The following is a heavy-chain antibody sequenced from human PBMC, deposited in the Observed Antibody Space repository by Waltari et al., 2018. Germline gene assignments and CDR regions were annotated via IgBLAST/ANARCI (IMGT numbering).Heavy chain of an antibody. CDR1: GGSISSHY. CDR2: IYYSGST. Sequence: PGLVKPSETLSLTCTVSGGSISSHYWSWIRQPPGKGLEWIGYIYYSGSTNYNPSLKSRVTISVDTSKNQFSLKLSSVTAADTAVYYCARAKPPFRRDGYNCAFDIWGQGTMVTVSS. D-gene: IGHD5-12*01. V-gene: IGHV4-59*11. J-gene: IGHJ3*02. CDR3: ARAKPPFRRDGYNCAFDI.